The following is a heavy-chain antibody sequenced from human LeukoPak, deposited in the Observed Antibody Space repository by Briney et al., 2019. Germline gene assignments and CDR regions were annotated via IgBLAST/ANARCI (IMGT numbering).Heavy chain of an antibody. J-gene: IGHJ5*02. CDR1: GYTFTSYG. CDR2: ISAYNGNT. CDR3: ARDPVGYCSSTSCYPNWFDP. Sequence: GASVKVSCKASGYTFTSYGISWVRQAPGQGLEWMGWISAYNGNTNYAQKLQGRVTMTTDTSTSTAYMELRSLRSDVTAVYYCARDPVGYCSSTSCYPNWFDPWGQGTLVTVSS. V-gene: IGHV1-18*01. D-gene: IGHD2-2*01.